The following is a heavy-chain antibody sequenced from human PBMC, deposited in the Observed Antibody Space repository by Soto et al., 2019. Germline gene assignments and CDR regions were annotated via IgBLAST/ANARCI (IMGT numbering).Heavy chain of an antibody. Sequence: QVKLVQSGTEVKQPGASMKVSCKASGYSFATSGISWVRQAPGQGLEWMGWISAYNGNTNYDQKLTDRVTMTTDTSTSTAYLELRNLRSDDTAVYYCARAGQYYDSSGYANWGQGTLVTVSS. CDR2: ISAYNGNT. CDR3: ARAGQYYDSSGYAN. D-gene: IGHD3-22*01. J-gene: IGHJ4*02. CDR1: GYSFATSG. V-gene: IGHV1-18*01.